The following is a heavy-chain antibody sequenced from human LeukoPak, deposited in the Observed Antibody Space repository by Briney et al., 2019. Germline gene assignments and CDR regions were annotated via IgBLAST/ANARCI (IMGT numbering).Heavy chain of an antibody. D-gene: IGHD2-15*01. V-gene: IGHV1-24*01. Sequence: ASVKVSCKVSGYTLTELSMHWVRQAPGKGLEWMGRVIPSLDVSNYAEKFQGRVTINADKSSSTTYMELTSLRSEDTAMYYCARDHCSRGSCLGGHWGQGTLVTVSS. CDR1: GYTLTELS. CDR2: VIPSLDVS. CDR3: ARDHCSRGSCLGGH. J-gene: IGHJ4*02.